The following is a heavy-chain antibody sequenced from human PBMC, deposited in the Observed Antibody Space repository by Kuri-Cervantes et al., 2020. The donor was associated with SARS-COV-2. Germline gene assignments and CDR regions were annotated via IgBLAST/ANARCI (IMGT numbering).Heavy chain of an antibody. J-gene: IGHJ1*01. CDR3: ARDASYSGSYGSFQH. V-gene: IGHV3-74*01. CDR2: INSDGSST. Sequence: GESLKISCAAFGFTFSSYWMHWVRQAPGKGLVWVSRINSDGSSTSYADSVKGRFTISRDNAKNTLYLQMNTLKTEDTAMFYCARDASYSGSYGSFQHWGQGTLVTVSS. D-gene: IGHD1-26*01. CDR1: GFTFSSYW.